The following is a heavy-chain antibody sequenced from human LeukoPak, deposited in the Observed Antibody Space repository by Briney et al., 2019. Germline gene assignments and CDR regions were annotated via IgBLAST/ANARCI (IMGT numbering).Heavy chain of an antibody. D-gene: IGHD6-13*01. CDR3: ARGLGYSSDY. CDR1: GFTLSSYE. V-gene: IGHV3-48*03. J-gene: IGHJ4*02. Sequence: PGGSLRLSCAASGFTLSSYEMNWVRPAPGKGLEWVSYISSSGYTTYYADSVKGRFTTSRDNAKNSLYLQMNSLRAEDTAVYYCARGLGYSSDYWGQGTLVTVSS. CDR2: ISSSGYTT.